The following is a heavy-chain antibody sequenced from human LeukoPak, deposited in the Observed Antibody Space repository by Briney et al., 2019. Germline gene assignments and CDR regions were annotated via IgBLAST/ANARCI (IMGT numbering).Heavy chain of an antibody. J-gene: IGHJ4*02. V-gene: IGHV1-18*01. CDR3: ARDENYYDSSGYNTGGY. D-gene: IGHD3-22*01. CDR1: GYTFTSYG. CDR2: ISAYNGNT. Sequence: VASVKVSCKASGYTFTSYGISWVRQAPGQGLEWMGWISAYNGNTNYAQKLQGRVTMTTDTSTSTAYMELRSLRSDDTAVYYSARDENYYDSSGYNTGGYWGQGTLVTVSS.